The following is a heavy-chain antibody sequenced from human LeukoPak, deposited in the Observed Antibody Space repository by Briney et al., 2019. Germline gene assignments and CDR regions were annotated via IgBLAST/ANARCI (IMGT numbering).Heavy chain of an antibody. V-gene: IGHV3-30*18. Sequence: GRSLRLSCVASGFTFSGYEMNWVRQASGKGLEWVAVISYDGSNKYYADSVKGRFTISRDNSKNTLYLQMNSLRAEDTAVYYCAKRSGWLFDYWGQGTLVTVSS. D-gene: IGHD6-19*01. CDR1: GFTFSGYE. J-gene: IGHJ4*02. CDR2: ISYDGSNK. CDR3: AKRSGWLFDY.